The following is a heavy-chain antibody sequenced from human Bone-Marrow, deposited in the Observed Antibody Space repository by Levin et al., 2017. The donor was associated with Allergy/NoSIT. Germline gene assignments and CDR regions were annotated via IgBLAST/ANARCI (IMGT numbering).Heavy chain of an antibody. CDR2: VCPDESKT. CDR1: GYNFGAYW. Sequence: GGSLRLSCKTSGYNFGAYWIGWVRQTPGKGLEWMGIVCPDESKTQYSPSFQGQVTISVDKSNNTAYLQWSSLKASDTAMYYCGSRPNCGGGSCHFWGQGTLVTVSS. J-gene: IGHJ4*02. D-gene: IGHD2-15*01. V-gene: IGHV5-51*01. CDR3: GSRPNCGGGSCHF.